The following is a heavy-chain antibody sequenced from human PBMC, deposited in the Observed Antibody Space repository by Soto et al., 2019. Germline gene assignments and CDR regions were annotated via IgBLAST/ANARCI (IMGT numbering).Heavy chain of an antibody. J-gene: IGHJ6*03. V-gene: IGHV5-51*01. D-gene: IGHD2-8*01. CDR1: GYSFTSYW. CDR2: IYPGDSDT. CDR3: ARLVAGYCTNGVCYYYYMDV. Sequence: GESLKISCKGSGYSFTSYWIGWVRQMPGKGLEWMGIIYPGDSDTRYSPSFQGQVTISADKSISTAYLQWSSLKASDTAMYYCARLVAGYCTNGVCYYYYMDVWGKGTTVTVS.